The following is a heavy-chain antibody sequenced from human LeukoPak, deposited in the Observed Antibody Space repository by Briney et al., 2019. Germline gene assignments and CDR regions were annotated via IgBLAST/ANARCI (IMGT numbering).Heavy chain of an antibody. CDR1: GGSISTYY. Sequence: PSETLSLTCTVSGGSISTYYWSWLRQPPGKGLEWIGYIYYSGSTNYNPSLKSRVTISVDTSKNQFSLKLSSVTAADTAVYYCARRVYSSSWYWFDPWGQGTLVTVSS. J-gene: IGHJ5*02. V-gene: IGHV4-59*01. D-gene: IGHD6-13*01. CDR3: ARRVYSSSWYWFDP. CDR2: IYYSGST.